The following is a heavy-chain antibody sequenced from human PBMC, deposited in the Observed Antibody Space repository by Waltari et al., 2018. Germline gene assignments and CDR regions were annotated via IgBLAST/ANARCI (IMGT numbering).Heavy chain of an antibody. CDR2: IYYSGRT. CDR3: ARLLGVDTAMVNSFDY. D-gene: IGHD5-18*01. Sequence: QLQLQESGPGLVKPSETLSLTCTVSGGSISSSSYYWGWIRQPPGKGLEWIGSIYYSGRTNYNPSLKSRVTISVDTSKNQFSLKLSSVTAADTAVYYCARLLGVDTAMVNSFDYWGQGTLVTVSS. J-gene: IGHJ4*02. CDR1: GGSISSSSYY. V-gene: IGHV4-39*01.